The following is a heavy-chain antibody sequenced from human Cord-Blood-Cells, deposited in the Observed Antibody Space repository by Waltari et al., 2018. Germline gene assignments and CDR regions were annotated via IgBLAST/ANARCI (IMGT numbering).Heavy chain of an antibody. Sequence: QVQLVQSGAEVKKPGSSVKVSCKASGGTFSSYAISWVRQAPGQGREWMGGIIPIFGTANYAQKFQGRVTITADESTSTAYMELSSLRSEDTAVYYCARGYCSSTSCSYRDYYYYMDVWGKGTTVTVSS. CDR1: GGTFSSYA. D-gene: IGHD2-2*01. CDR3: ARGYCSSTSCSYRDYYYYMDV. V-gene: IGHV1-69*01. J-gene: IGHJ6*03. CDR2: IIPIFGTA.